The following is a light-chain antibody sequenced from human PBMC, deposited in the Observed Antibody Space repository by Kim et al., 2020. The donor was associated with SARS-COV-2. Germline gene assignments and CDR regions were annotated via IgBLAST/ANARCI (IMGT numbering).Light chain of an antibody. CDR1: QSVSDN. V-gene: IGKV3-11*01. J-gene: IGKJ2*01. CDR3: QQRRNWPYT. CDR2: DAS. Sequence: EIVLRESPATLSLSPGERATLSCRASQSVSDNLAWYQQKPGQSPRLLISDASNRATGIPARFSGSGSGTDFSFTISSVEPEDSAVYYCQQRRNWPYTFGQGTKLEI.